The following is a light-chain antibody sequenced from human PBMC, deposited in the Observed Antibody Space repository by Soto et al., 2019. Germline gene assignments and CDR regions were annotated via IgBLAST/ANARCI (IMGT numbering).Light chain of an antibody. J-gene: IGKJ4*01. Sequence: EIVMTQSPATLSVSPGERVTLSCRASQGVGSTLAWYRQQPGQAPRLLIYDAYIRATGVPARFSGSGSGTDFTLTINSLEPEDFAIYYCQQRSNWPLTFGGGTKVDIK. CDR2: DAY. CDR1: QGVGST. V-gene: IGKV3D-11*01. CDR3: QQRSNWPLT.